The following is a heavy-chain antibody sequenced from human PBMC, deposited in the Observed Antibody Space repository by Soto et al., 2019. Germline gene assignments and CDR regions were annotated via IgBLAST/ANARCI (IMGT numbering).Heavy chain of an antibody. Sequence: GGSLRLSCAASGFTFSSYWMSWVRQAPGKGLEWVANIKQDGSEKYYVDSVKGRFTISRDNAKNSLYLQMNSLRAEDTAVYYCASGDSSGWSLVIDYYYYYYMDVWGKGTTVTVSS. CDR2: IKQDGSEK. J-gene: IGHJ6*03. CDR3: ASGDSSGWSLVIDYYYYYYMDV. CDR1: GFTFSSYW. D-gene: IGHD6-19*01. V-gene: IGHV3-7*01.